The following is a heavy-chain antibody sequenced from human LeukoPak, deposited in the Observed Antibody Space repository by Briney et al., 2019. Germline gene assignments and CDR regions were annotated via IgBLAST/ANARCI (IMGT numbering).Heavy chain of an antibody. V-gene: IGHV3-30*03. D-gene: IGHD3-16*01. Sequence: AGGSLRLSCAASGFTFRTYSIHWVRQAPGKGLEWVTVVSADGRTQLYSDSVKGRFTVSRDNAKNSLYLQMNSLRAEDTAVYYCARGELTDFDYWGQGTLVTVSS. CDR1: GFTFRTYS. CDR2: VSADGRTQ. CDR3: ARGELTDFDY. J-gene: IGHJ4*02.